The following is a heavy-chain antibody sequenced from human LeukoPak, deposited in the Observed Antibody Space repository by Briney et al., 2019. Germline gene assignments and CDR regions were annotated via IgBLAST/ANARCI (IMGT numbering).Heavy chain of an antibody. V-gene: IGHV1-69*05. CDR3: ARDRLYCSGGSCYLDY. CDR2: IIPIFGTA. CDR1: GGTFISYA. J-gene: IGHJ4*02. Sequence: ASXXXXCKASGGTFISYAISWVRQAPGQGLEWMGRIIPIFGTANYAQKFQGRVTITTDESTSTAYMELSSLRSEDTAVYYCARDRLYCSGGSCYLDYWGQGTLVTVSS. D-gene: IGHD2-15*01.